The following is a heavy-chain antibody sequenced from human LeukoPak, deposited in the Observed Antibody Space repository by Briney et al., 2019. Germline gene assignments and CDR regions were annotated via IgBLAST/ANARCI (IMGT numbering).Heavy chain of an antibody. D-gene: IGHD3-22*01. J-gene: IGHJ4*02. CDR2: TYYRSKWYN. Sequence: SQTLSLTCAISGDSVSRNSAAWNWIRQSPSRGLEWLGRTYYRSKWYNDYAVSVKSRITINPDTSKNQFSLQLNSVTPDDTAVYYCARSSNSSGYYSFHDYWGQGTLVTVSS. CDR3: ARSSNSSGYYSFHDY. V-gene: IGHV6-1*01. CDR1: GDSVSRNSAA.